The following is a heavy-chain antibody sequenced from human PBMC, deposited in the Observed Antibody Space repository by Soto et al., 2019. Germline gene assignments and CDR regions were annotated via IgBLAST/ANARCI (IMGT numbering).Heavy chain of an antibody. CDR2: IYCDDDK. J-gene: IGHJ4*02. CDR1: GFSLSTSGVG. V-gene: IGHV2-5*02. D-gene: IGHD2-15*01. CDR3: AHRRSYCSGGSCYSGFDY. Sequence: QITLKESGPTLVKPTQTLTLTCTFSGFSLSTSGVGVGWLRQPPGKALEWLALIYCDDDKRYSPSLKSRLTITKDTSKIQVVLTMTNMDPVDTATYYCAHRRSYCSGGSCYSGFDYWGKGTLVTVSS.